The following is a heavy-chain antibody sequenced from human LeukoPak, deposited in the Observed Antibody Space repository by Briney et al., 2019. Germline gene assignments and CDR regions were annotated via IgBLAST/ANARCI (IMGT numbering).Heavy chain of an antibody. CDR1: GFTVSSNY. D-gene: IGHD5-12*01. Sequence: GGSLRLSCAASGFTVSSNYMSWVRQAPGKGLEWVSVIYSGGSTYYADSVKGRFPISRDNSKNTLYLQMNSLRAEDTAVYYCARDSGYDLRHYWGQGTLVTVSS. J-gene: IGHJ4*02. CDR2: IYSGGST. V-gene: IGHV3-53*01. CDR3: ARDSGYDLRHY.